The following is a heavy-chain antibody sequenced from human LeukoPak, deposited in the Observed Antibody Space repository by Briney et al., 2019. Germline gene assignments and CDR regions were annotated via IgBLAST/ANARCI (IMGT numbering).Heavy chain of an antibody. D-gene: IGHD6-13*01. CDR3: AKLKQAIDY. CDR2: IKEDGSAQ. Sequence: GGSLRLSCAASGFTFRNNWMTWVRQAPGKGLEWVAHIKEDGSAQNYIDSVKGRFTISRDNAKNSLFLQMNSVRAEDTAVYYCAKLKQAIDYWGQGTLVTVSS. J-gene: IGHJ4*02. V-gene: IGHV3-7*03. CDR1: GFTFRNNW.